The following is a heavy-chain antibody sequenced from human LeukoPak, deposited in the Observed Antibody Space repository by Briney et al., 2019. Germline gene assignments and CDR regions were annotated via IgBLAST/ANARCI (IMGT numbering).Heavy chain of an antibody. CDR2: INHSGST. CDR1: GGSFSGYY. Sequence: PSETLSLTCAVYGGSFSGYYWSWIRQPPGKGLEWIGEINHSGSTNYNPSLKSRVTISVDTSKNQFSLKLSSVTAADTAVYYCATTVVPAASSGKYYYYGMDVWGQGTTVTVSS. CDR3: ATTVVPAASSGKYYYYGMDV. V-gene: IGHV4-34*01. J-gene: IGHJ6*02. D-gene: IGHD2-2*01.